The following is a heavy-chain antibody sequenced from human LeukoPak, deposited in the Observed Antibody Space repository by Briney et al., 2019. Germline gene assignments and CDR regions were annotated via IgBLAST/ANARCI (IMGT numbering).Heavy chain of an antibody. D-gene: IGHD5-18*01. J-gene: IGHJ4*02. V-gene: IGHV5-51*01. CDR3: ARTSNVDTAMVTN. CDR1: GYPFSNYW. CDR2: IYPDESNI. Sequence: GESLKISCMGSGYPFSNYWIGWVRQMPGKGLEWMGIIYPDESNIRYSPSFQGQVTISADKSISTAYLQWSSLKASDTAMYYCARTSNVDTAMVTNWGQGTLVTVSS.